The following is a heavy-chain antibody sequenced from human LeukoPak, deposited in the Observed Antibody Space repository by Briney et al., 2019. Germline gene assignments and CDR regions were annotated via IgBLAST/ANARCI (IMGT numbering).Heavy chain of an antibody. D-gene: IGHD6-19*01. Sequence: PGGSLRLSCAASGFTFSSYSMNWVRQAPGKGLEWVSYISSSSSTIYYADSVKGRFTISRDNAKNSLYLQMNSLRAEDTAVYYCVRVGVNIAVAPWYFDYWGQGTLVTVSS. CDR2: ISSSSSTI. J-gene: IGHJ4*02. CDR1: GFTFSSYS. CDR3: VRVGVNIAVAPWYFDY. V-gene: IGHV3-48*01.